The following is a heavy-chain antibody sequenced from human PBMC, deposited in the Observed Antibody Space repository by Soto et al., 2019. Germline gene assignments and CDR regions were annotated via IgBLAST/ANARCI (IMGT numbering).Heavy chain of an antibody. V-gene: IGHV3-9*01. CDR3: AQDNGPS. J-gene: IGHJ4*02. CDR2: ISLNSNTI. CDR1: GFTFDHYA. Sequence: PGGSLRLSCAASGFTFDHYAMHWVRQAPGKGLEWVSGISLNSNTIAYADSGKGRFTISRDNAQNSLYLQMNSRRAEDTAFYYCAQDNGPSWGQGILVTVSS.